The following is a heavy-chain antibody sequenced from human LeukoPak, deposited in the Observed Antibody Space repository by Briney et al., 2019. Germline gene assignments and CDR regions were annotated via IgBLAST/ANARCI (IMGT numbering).Heavy chain of an antibody. CDR3: ASDYGSGGGDAFDI. D-gene: IGHD3-10*01. J-gene: IGHJ3*02. Sequence: SQTLSLTCAISGDSVSSNSAAWNWIRRSPSRGLEWLGRTYYRSKWYNDYAVSVKSRITINPDTSKNQFSLQLNSVTPEDTAVYYCASDYGSGGGDAFDIWGQGTMVTVSS. V-gene: IGHV6-1*01. CDR1: GDSVSSNSAA. CDR2: TYYRSKWYN.